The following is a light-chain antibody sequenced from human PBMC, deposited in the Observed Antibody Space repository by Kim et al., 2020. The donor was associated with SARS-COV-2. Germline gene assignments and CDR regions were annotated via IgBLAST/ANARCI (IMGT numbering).Light chain of an antibody. Sequence: LSPGERATISCRARKSVSSYLAWYQQKPGQAPRLLIYDASNRATGIPARFSGSGSGTDFTLTINTLEPEDFAVYYCQQRSNWPLTFGGGTKVDIK. CDR1: KSVSSY. CDR2: DAS. J-gene: IGKJ4*01. V-gene: IGKV3-11*01. CDR3: QQRSNWPLT.